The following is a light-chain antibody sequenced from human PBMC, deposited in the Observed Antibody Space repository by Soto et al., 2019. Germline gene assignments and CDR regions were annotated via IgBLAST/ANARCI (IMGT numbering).Light chain of an antibody. CDR2: DAS. CDR3: QQRSNWPST. Sequence: EIVLTQSPATLSLSPGDRATLSCRASQSVSSYLGWYQQKPGQAPRLLIYDASNRATGIPARFSGSGSGTDFPLTITTLEPEDFAVYYCQQRSNWPSTFGGGTKVEIK. CDR1: QSVSSY. V-gene: IGKV3-11*01. J-gene: IGKJ4*01.